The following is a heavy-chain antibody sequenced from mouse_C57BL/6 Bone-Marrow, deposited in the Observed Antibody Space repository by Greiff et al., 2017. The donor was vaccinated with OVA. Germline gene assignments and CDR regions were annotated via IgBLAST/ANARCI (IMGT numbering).Heavy chain of an antibody. CDR3: EKHDYYGSSNYFAY. CDR1: GFTFSDYG. V-gene: IGHV5-17*01. J-gene: IGHJ2*01. Sequence: EVQLQQSGGCLVKPGGSLKLSCAASGFTFSDYGMHWVRQAPEKGLEWVAYISSGSSTIYYADTVKGRFTISRDNAKNTLFLQMTSLRSEDTAMYYCEKHDYYGSSNYFAYWGQGTTLTVSS. CDR2: ISSGSSTI. D-gene: IGHD1-1*01.